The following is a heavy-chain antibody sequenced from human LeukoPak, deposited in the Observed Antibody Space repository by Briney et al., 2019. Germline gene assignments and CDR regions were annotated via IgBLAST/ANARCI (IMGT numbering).Heavy chain of an antibody. V-gene: IGHV3-49*04. CDR2: IRPRSYGGTT. J-gene: IGHJ4*02. D-gene: IGHD4-17*01. Sequence: GGSLRLSCAASGFTFSSYWMSWVRQAPGKGLEWVGFIRPRSYGGTTEYAASVKGRFTISRDDSKSIAYLQMNSLKTEDTALYYCSRSPYGFVYYFDYWGQGTLVTVSS. CDR3: SRSPYGFVYYFDY. CDR1: GFTFSSYW.